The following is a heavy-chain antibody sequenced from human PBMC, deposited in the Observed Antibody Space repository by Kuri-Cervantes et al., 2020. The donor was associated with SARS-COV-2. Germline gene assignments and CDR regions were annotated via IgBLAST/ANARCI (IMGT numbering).Heavy chain of an antibody. CDR3: ARLGYCSSTSCYIGAFDI. D-gene: IGHD2-2*02. J-gene: IGHJ3*02. V-gene: IGHV3-53*04. CDR1: GFTFSNAW. Sequence: GESLKISCAASGFTFSNAWMSWVRQAPGKGLEWVSVIYSGGSTYYADSVKGRFTISRHNSKNTLYLQMNSLRAEDTAVYYCARLGYCSSTSCYIGAFDIWGQGTMVTVSS. CDR2: IYSGGST.